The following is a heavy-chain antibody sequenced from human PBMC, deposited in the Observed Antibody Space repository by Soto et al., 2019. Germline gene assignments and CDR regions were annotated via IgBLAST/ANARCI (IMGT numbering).Heavy chain of an antibody. V-gene: IGHV1-8*01. CDR1: GYTFTSYD. J-gene: IGHJ6*03. Sequence: QVQLVQSGAEVKKPGASVKVSCKASGYTFTSYDINWVRQATGQGLEWMGWMNPNSGNTGYAQKFQGRVTMTRNTSISTAYMELSSLRSEDTAVYYCARVTGRYFDWLPPTLWGTTSNYMDVWGKGTTVTVSS. D-gene: IGHD3-9*01. CDR3: ARVTGRYFDWLPPTLWGTTSNYMDV. CDR2: MNPNSGNT.